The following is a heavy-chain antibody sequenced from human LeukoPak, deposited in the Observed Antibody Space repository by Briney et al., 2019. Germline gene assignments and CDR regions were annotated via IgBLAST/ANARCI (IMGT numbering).Heavy chain of an antibody. V-gene: IGHV4-34*01. CDR1: GVSFSGYY. J-gene: IGHJ4*02. Sequence: SETLSLTCTVYGVSFSGYYWSWIRQPPGKGLEWIGEINHSGSTNYNPSLKSRVTISVDTSKNQFSLKLSSVTAADTAVYYCARQYYDILTGGHYFDYWGQGTLVTVSS. D-gene: IGHD3-9*01. CDR2: INHSGST. CDR3: ARQYYDILTGGHYFDY.